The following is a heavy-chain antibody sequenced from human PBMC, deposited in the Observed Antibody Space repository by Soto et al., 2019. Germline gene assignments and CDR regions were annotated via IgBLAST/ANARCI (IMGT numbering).Heavy chain of an antibody. CDR2: IIPIFGTA. Sequence: QEQLVQSGAEVKKPGSSVKVSCKASGGIFSSYAISWVRQAPGQGLEWMGGIIPIFGTANYAQKFQGRVTITADESTNTAYMDLSRLKSEDTAIYYCARGGSGYVLFNEFWGQGTLVTVSS. V-gene: IGHV1-69*01. CDR1: GGIFSSYA. CDR3: ARGGSGYVLFNEF. J-gene: IGHJ4*02. D-gene: IGHD3-22*01.